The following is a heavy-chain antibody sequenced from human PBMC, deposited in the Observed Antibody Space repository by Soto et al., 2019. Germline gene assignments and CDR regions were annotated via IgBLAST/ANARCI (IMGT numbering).Heavy chain of an antibody. CDR1: GGTFSSYA. D-gene: IGHD3-10*01. V-gene: IGHV1-69*13. Sequence: ASVKVSCKASGGTFSSYAISWVRQAPGQGLEWMGGIIPIFGTANYAQKFQGRVTITADESTSTAYMELSSLRSEDTAVYYCARDWGIYYYGSGSYSDYGMDVWGQGTTVTVSS. J-gene: IGHJ6*02. CDR2: IIPIFGTA. CDR3: ARDWGIYYYGSGSYSDYGMDV.